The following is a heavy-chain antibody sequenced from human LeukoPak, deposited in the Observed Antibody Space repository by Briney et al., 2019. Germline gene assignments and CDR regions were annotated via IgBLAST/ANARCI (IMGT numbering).Heavy chain of an antibody. CDR1: GFTFSGSA. CDR2: IRSKANSYAT. CDR3: ARDAMIGNYISYFDY. D-gene: IGHD4-11*01. J-gene: IGHJ4*02. V-gene: IGHV3-73*01. Sequence: PGGSLRLSCAASGFTFSGSAMHWVRQASGKGLEWVGRIRSKANSYATAYAASVKGRFTISRDDSKNTAYLQMNSLKTEDTAVYYCARDAMIGNYISYFDYWGQGTLVTVSS.